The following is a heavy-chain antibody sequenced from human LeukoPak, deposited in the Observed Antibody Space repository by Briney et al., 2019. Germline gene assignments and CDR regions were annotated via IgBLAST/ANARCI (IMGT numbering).Heavy chain of an antibody. CDR2: IGSSSTSI. CDR1: GFTFSAYA. Sequence: GGSLRLSCEASGFTFSAYAMTWVRQAPGKGLEWVSSIGSSSTSINYADSAKGRFTISRDNAKKSLYLQMSSLRAEDTAVYYCARVRVAVAEGMDVWGQGTTVTVSS. J-gene: IGHJ6*02. V-gene: IGHV3-21*01. CDR3: ARVRVAVAEGMDV. D-gene: IGHD6-19*01.